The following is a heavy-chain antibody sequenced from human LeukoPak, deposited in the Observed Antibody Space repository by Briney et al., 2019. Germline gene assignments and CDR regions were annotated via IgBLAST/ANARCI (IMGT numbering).Heavy chain of an antibody. CDR2: IIPIVGIA. J-gene: IGHJ3*02. Sequence: GASVKVSCKASGDTFTSYNISWVRQAPGQGLEWMGMIIPIVGIANYAQKFRGRVTITADKSTSTAYMELSSLRSEDTAVYYCARVWEDGYNNRNYAFDIWGQGTMVTVSS. CDR3: ARVWEDGYNNRNYAFDI. V-gene: IGHV1-69*02. D-gene: IGHD5-24*01. CDR1: GDTFTSYN.